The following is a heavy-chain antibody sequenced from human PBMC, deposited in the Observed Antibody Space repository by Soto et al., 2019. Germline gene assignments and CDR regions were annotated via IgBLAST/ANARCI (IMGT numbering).Heavy chain of an antibody. V-gene: IGHV1-46*01. CDR2: INPSGGST. CDR1: GYTFTSYY. CDR3: ARGGIVGATTGYYYYGMDV. J-gene: IGHJ6*02. Sequence: QVQLVQSGAEVKKPGASVKVSCKASGYTFTSYYKHWVRQAPGQGLEWMGIINPSGGSTSYAQKFQGRVTMTRDTSTSTVYMELSSLRSEDTAVYYCARGGIVGATTGYYYYGMDVWGQGTTVTVSS. D-gene: IGHD1-26*01.